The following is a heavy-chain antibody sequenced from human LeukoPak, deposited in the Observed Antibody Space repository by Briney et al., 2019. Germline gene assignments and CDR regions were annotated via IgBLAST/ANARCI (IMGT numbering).Heavy chain of an antibody. V-gene: IGHV3-74*01. CDR2: INSDGSST. Sequence: GGSLRLSCAASGFTFSSYWMHWVRQAPGKGLVWVSRINSDGSSTSCADSVKGRFTISRDNAKNTLYLQMNSLRAEDTAVYYCARVYYGSGSYSYWGQGTLVTVSS. CDR3: ARVYYGSGSYSY. J-gene: IGHJ4*02. CDR1: GFTFSSYW. D-gene: IGHD3-10*01.